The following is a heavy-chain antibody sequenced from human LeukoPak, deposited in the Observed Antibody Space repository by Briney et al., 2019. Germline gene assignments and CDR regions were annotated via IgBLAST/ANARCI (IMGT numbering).Heavy chain of an antibody. J-gene: IGHJ4*02. CDR3: ARFVLTSYCSSTSCYYEDY. CDR2: IRYDGSNK. Sequence: GGSLRLSCAASGFTFSSSGMHWVRQAPGKGLEWVAFIRYDGSNKYYADSVKGRFTISRDNSKNTLYLQMNSLRAEDTAVYYCARFVLTSYCSSTSCYYEDYWGQGTLVTVSS. V-gene: IGHV3-30*02. D-gene: IGHD2-2*01. CDR1: GFTFSSSG.